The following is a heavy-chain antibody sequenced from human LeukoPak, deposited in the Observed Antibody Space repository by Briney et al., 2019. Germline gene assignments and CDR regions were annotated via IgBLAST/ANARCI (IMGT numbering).Heavy chain of an antibody. CDR3: AKEEFSHSVGFDY. CDR1: VFTVSSDS. Sequence: GGSLRLSCAVSVFTVSSDSMSWARQAPGKGLEWVSLIYSGGTTYYADSVKGRFAISRDNFKNTLYLQMNSLRSEDMAVYYCAKEEFSHSVGFDYWGQGTLVTVSS. V-gene: IGHV3-53*05. D-gene: IGHD3-10*01. J-gene: IGHJ4*02. CDR2: IYSGGTT.